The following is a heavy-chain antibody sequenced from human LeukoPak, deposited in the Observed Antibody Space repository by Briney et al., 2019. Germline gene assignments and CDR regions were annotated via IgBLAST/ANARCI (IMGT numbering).Heavy chain of an antibody. J-gene: IGHJ4*02. CDR1: GLTFSSYA. CDR2: ISGSGGST. D-gene: IGHD1-26*01. V-gene: IGHV3-23*01. Sequence: TGGSLRLSCAASGLTFSSYAMSWVRQAPGKGLEWVSAISGSGGSTYYADSVKGRFTISRDISKNTLYLQMNSLRAEDTAVYYCAKDPEGAIPYYFDYWGQGTLVTVSS. CDR3: AKDPEGAIPYYFDY.